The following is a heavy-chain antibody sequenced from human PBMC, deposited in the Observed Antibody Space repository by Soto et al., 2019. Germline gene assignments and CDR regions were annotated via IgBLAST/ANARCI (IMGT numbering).Heavy chain of an antibody. CDR3: ARGPPRYYYDSSGHWDFQH. V-gene: IGHV4-34*01. J-gene: IGHJ1*01. CDR2: INHSGST. D-gene: IGHD3-22*01. CDR1: GGSFSGYY. Sequence: QVQLQQWGAGLLKPSETLSLTCAVYGGSFSGYYWSWIRQPPGKGLEWIGEINHSGSTNYNPSLKSRVTISVDTSKNQFSLKLSSVTAADTAVYYCARGPPRYYYDSSGHWDFQHWGQGTLVTVSS.